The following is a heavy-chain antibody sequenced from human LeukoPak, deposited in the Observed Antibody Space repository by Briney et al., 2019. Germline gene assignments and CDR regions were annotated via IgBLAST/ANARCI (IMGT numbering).Heavy chain of an antibody. V-gene: IGHV4-34*01. CDR1: GGSFSGYY. J-gene: IGHJ4*02. CDR2: INHSGST. CDR3: AISSGSYYY. D-gene: IGHD1-26*01. Sequence: SETLSLTCAVYGGSFSGYYWSWIRHPPGKGLEWIGEINHSGSTNYNPSLKSRVTISVDTSKNQFSLKLSSVTAADTAVYYCAISSGSYYYWGQGTLVTVSS.